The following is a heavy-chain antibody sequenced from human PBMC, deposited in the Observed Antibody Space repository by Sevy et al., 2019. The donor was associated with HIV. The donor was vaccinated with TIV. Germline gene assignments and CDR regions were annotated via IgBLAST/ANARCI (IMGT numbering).Heavy chain of an antibody. V-gene: IGHV3-30*04. CDR3: ARFVGYCSGGRCSIIDF. CDR1: GFSLSDHA. CDR2: ITYNGRNK. Sequence: GGSLRLSCAASGFSLSDHAMSWVRQTPGKGLEWLAVITYNGRNKYYADSVKGRFTISKDDSKNTLYLQLNSLRAEDTAVYYCARFVGYCSGGRCSIIDFWGQGTLVTVSS. J-gene: IGHJ4*02. D-gene: IGHD2-15*01.